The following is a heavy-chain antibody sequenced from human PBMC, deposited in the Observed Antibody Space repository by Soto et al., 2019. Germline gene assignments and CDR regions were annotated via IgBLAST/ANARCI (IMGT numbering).Heavy chain of an antibody. Sequence: GGSLRLSCAASGFTFSSYWMSWVRQAPGKGLEWVANIKQDGSEKYYVDSVKGRFTISRDNAKNSLYLQMNSLRAEDTAVYYCASGVGCSGGSCYGNAFDIWGQGTMVTVSS. D-gene: IGHD2-15*01. CDR3: ASGVGCSGGSCYGNAFDI. CDR1: GFTFSSYW. J-gene: IGHJ3*02. V-gene: IGHV3-7*01. CDR2: IKQDGSEK.